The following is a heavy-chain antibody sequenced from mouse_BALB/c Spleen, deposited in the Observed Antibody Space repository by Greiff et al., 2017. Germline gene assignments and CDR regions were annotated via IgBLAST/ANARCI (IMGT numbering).Heavy chain of an antibody. V-gene: IGHV7-3*02. Sequence: EVQVVESGGGLVQPGGSLRLSCATSGFTFTDYYMSWVRQPPGKALEWLGFIRNKANGYTTEYSASVKGRFTISRDNSQSILYLQMNTLRAEDSATYYCGRDKDGYLWYFDVWGAGTTVTVSS. CDR3: GRDKDGYLWYFDV. J-gene: IGHJ1*01. D-gene: IGHD2-3*01. CDR1: GFTFTDYY. CDR2: IRNKANGYTT.